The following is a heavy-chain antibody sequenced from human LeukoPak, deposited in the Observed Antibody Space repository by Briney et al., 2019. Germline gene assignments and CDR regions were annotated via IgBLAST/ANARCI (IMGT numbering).Heavy chain of an antibody. D-gene: IGHD4-17*01. CDR2: ISSSSSYI. J-gene: IGHJ4*02. V-gene: IGHV3-21*01. Sequence: GGTLRLSCAASGFTFSTYGMSWVRQAPGKGLEWVSSISSSSSYIYYADSVKGRFTISRDNAKNSLYLQMNSLRAEDTAVYYCAGGGVHDYGDYVTDYWGQGTLVTVSS. CDR3: AGGGVHDYGDYVTDY. CDR1: GFTFSTYG.